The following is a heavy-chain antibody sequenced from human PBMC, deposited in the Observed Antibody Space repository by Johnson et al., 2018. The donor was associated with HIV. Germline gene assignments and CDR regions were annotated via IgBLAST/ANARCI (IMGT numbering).Heavy chain of an antibody. CDR2: ISYDGSNK. V-gene: IGHV3-30-3*01. J-gene: IGHJ3*02. CDR3: ARVATHAFDI. CDR1: GFTFSSYA. Sequence: VHLVESGGGVVPPGRSLRLSCAASGFTFSSYAMHWVRQAPGKGLEWVAVISYDGSNKYYADSVKGRFTISRDNSKNTLYLQMNSLRAEDTAVYYCARVATHAFDIWGQGTMVTVSS. D-gene: IGHD1-26*01.